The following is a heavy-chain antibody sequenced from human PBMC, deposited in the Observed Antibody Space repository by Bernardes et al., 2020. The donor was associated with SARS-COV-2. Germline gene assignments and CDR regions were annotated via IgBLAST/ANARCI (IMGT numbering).Heavy chain of an antibody. V-gene: IGHV3-11*05. CDR1: GFTFSDYY. Sequence: SLRLSCAASGFTFSDYYMSWIRQAPGTGLEWVSYISSSSSYTNYADSVKGRFTISRDNAKNSLYLQMNSLRAEDTAVYYCARDLGSSKDNWFDPWGQGTLVTVSS. CDR3: ARDLGSSKDNWFDP. CDR2: ISSSSSYT. J-gene: IGHJ5*02. D-gene: IGHD6-13*01.